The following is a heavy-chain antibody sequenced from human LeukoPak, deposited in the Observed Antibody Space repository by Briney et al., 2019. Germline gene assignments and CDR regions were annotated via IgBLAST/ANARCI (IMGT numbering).Heavy chain of an antibody. CDR3: ARDQDIVVVVAGLFDY. J-gene: IGHJ4*02. CDR2: INTNTGNP. CDR1: GYTFTSYA. V-gene: IGHV7-4-1*02. Sequence: ASVKVSCKASGYTFTSYAMNWVRQAPGQGLEWMGWINTNTGNPTYAQGFTGRFVFSLDTSVSTAYLQISSLKAEDTAVYYCARDQDIVVVVAGLFDYWGQGTLVTVSS. D-gene: IGHD2-15*01.